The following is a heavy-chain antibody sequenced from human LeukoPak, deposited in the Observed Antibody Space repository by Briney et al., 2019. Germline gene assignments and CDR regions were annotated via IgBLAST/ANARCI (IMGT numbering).Heavy chain of an antibody. Sequence: SVKVSCKASGGTFSSYAISWVRQAPGQGLEWMGRIIPIFGIANYAQKFQGRVTITADKSTSTAYMELSSLRSEDTAVYYCARDPYYYGSGSPLNDWYFDLWGRGTLVTVSS. CDR3: ARDPYYYGSGSPLNDWYFDL. CDR1: GGTFSSYA. D-gene: IGHD3-10*01. J-gene: IGHJ2*01. V-gene: IGHV1-69*04. CDR2: IIPIFGIA.